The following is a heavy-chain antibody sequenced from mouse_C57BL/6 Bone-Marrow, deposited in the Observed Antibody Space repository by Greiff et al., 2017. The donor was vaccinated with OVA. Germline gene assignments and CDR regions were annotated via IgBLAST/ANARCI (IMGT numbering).Heavy chain of an antibody. D-gene: IGHD2-3*01. Sequence: QVQLKQPGAELVKPGASVKLSCKASGYTFTSYWMHWVKQRPGQGLEWIGMIHPNSGSTNYNEKFKSKATLTVDKSSSTAYMQLSSLTSEDSAVYYCAREAGYYLMDYWGQGTSVTVSS. J-gene: IGHJ4*01. CDR1: GYTFTSYW. CDR3: AREAGYYLMDY. CDR2: IHPNSGST. V-gene: IGHV1-64*01.